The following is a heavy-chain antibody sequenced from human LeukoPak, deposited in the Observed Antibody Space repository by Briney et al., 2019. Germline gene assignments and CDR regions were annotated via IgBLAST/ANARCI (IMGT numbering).Heavy chain of an antibody. CDR1: GFTFDDYG. D-gene: IGHD5-12*01. J-gene: IGHJ6*03. Sequence: PGGSLRLSCAASGFTFDDYGMSWVRQAPGKGLQWVSSISSGSSYIYYADSMKGRFTISRDNAKNSLYLQMNSLRAEDTAVYYCARRGATISGYMDVWGKGTTVTVSS. CDR2: ISSGSSYI. V-gene: IGHV3-21*01. CDR3: ARRGATISGYMDV.